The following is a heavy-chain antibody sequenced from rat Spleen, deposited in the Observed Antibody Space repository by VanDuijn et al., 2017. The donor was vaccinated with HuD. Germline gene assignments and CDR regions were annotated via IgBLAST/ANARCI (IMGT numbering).Heavy chain of an antibody. CDR2: ISSGGGGI. J-gene: IGHJ4*01. D-gene: IGHD1-12*03. CDR1: GFTFSNYD. Sequence: EEQLVESGGGLVQPGRSLKLSCAASGFTFSNYDMAWVRQAPKKGLEWVASISSGGGGIYYTESVKGRFTISRDNAKSTLYLQMDSLRSEDTASYYCTRHHYDGYYHGPVFGVMDAWGQGASVTVSS. CDR3: TRHHYDGYYHGPVFGVMDA. V-gene: IGHV5-22*01.